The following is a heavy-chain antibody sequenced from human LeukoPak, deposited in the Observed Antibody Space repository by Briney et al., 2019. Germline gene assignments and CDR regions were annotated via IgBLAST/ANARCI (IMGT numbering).Heavy chain of an antibody. D-gene: IGHD6-19*01. J-gene: IGHJ4*01. Sequence: GGSLRLSCAVSGFTFSNAWMSWVREAPGNGLESVCRIKIKADAGTTDYAARVKFRFNLSRDNSKNPRYLQMSSLKTEDTAVYYCTTFWSGWILDWGQGTLVTVSS. CDR3: TTFWSGWILD. V-gene: IGHV3-15*01. CDR1: GFTFSNAW. CDR2: IKIKADAGTT.